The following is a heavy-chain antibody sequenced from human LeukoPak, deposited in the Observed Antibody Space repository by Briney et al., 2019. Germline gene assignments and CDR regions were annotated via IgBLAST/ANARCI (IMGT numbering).Heavy chain of an antibody. CDR2: FYYSGST. V-gene: IGHV4-39*07. D-gene: IGHD1-26*01. Sequence: SETLSLTCTVSGGSISSSSHYWGWIRQPPGKGLEWIGSFYYSGSTYYNPSLKSRVTISVDASKNQFSLKLSSVTAADTAVYYCARGRWELLSFDYWGQGTLVTVSS. J-gene: IGHJ4*02. CDR1: GGSISSSSHY. CDR3: ARGRWELLSFDY.